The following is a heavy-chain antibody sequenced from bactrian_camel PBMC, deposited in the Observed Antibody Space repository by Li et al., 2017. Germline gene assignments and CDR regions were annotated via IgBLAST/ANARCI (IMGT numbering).Heavy chain of an antibody. CDR3: ARVRGVVAVGFVDY. CDR2: ISWSGDGT. D-gene: IGHD6*01. Sequence: DVQLVESGGGLVQPGGSLRLSCAASGFTFSDYTMTWIRRAPGKGLEWVSVISWSGDGTKYADSVKGQFTISRDNAQNTVYLQMNSLKPDDTAVYSCARVRGVVAVGFVDYWGQGTQVTVS. J-gene: IGHJ4*01. CDR1: GFTFSDYT. V-gene: IGHV3-1*01.